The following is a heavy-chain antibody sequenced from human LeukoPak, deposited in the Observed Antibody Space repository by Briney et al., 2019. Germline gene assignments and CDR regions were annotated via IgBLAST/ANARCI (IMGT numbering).Heavy chain of an antibody. CDR3: ARGPHYGSVTH. CDR1: GGSFSGYY. J-gene: IGHJ4*02. Sequence: PSETLSLTCAVYGGSFSGYYWSWIRQPPGKGLEWIGEINHSGSTNYNPSLKSRVTISVDTSENQFSLKLSSVTAADTAVYYCARGPHYGSVTHWGQGTLVTVSS. V-gene: IGHV4-34*01. D-gene: IGHD3-10*01. CDR2: INHSGST.